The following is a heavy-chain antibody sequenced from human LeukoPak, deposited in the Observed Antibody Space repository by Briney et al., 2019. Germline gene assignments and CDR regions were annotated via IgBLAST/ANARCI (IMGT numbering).Heavy chain of an antibody. Sequence: GASVKVSCKASGYTFTSYYMHWVRQAPGQGLEWMGIINPSGGSTSYAQKLQGRVTMTTDTSTSTAYMELRSLRSDDTAVYYCARDTGVLRYFDWLLHNYYYYGMDVWGKGTTVTVSS. V-gene: IGHV1-46*01. J-gene: IGHJ6*04. CDR3: ARDTGVLRYFDWLLHNYYYYGMDV. CDR1: GYTFTSYY. CDR2: INPSGGST. D-gene: IGHD3-9*01.